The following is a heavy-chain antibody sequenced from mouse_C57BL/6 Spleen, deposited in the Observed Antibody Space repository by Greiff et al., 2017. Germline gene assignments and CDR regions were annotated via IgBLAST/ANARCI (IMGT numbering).Heavy chain of an antibody. CDR1: GYAFSSSW. CDR2: IYPGDGDP. CDR3: AKSTGPWFAY. J-gene: IGHJ3*01. D-gene: IGHD4-1*01. Sequence: VHLVESGPELVKPGASVKISCKASGYAFSSSWMNWVKQRPGKGLEWIGRIYPGDGDPNYNGKFKGKATLTADKSSSPAYMQLSGLTSEDSAVYFCAKSTGPWFAYCGEGGLGTVSA. V-gene: IGHV1-82*01.